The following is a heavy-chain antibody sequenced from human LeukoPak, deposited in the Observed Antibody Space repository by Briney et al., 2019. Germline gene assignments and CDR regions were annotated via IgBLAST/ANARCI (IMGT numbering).Heavy chain of an antibody. Sequence: GASVKVSFKASGYTFTSYYMHWVRRAPGQGVEWMGIINPSGGSTSYAQKFQGRVTITRDTSTRTVYMELSSLRSEDTVVYYCASSDSSGFNIDYWGQGTLVTVSS. D-gene: IGHD3-22*01. CDR2: INPSGGST. CDR3: ASSDSSGFNIDY. J-gene: IGHJ4*02. CDR1: GYTFTSYY. V-gene: IGHV1-46*01.